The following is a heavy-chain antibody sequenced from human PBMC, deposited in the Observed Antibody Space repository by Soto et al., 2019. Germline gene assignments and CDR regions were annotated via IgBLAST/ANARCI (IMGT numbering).Heavy chain of an antibody. V-gene: IGHV3-23*01. J-gene: IGHJ6*03. CDR3: AKGVSRNPYYYYYYMDV. CDR1: GFTFSSYA. Sequence: EVQLLESGGSLVQPGGSLRLSCAASGFTFSSYAMSWVRQAPGKGLEWVSAISGSGGSTYYADSVKGRFTISRDNSKNTLYLQMNSLRAEDTAVYYCAKGVSRNPYYYYYYMDVWGKGTTVTVSS. CDR2: ISGSGGST.